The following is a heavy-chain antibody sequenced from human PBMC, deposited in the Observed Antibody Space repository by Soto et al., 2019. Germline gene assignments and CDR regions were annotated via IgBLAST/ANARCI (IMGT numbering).Heavy chain of an antibody. CDR1: WYTFSGYY. D-gene: IGHD4-17*01. V-gene: IGHV1-2*04. CDR3: ARDGGEYGDYDY. J-gene: IGHJ4*02. Sequence: GAPVKVSCKASWYTFSGYYMHLGRQVPGQGLEWMGWINSRTGVTNYAQKFQGWVTMTRDTSISTAYMEVTRLKSDDTAVYYCARDGGEYGDYDYWGQGALVTVSS. CDR2: INSRTGVT.